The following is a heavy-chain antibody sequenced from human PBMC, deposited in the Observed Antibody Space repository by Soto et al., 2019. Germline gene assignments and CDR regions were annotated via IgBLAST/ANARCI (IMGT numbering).Heavy chain of an antibody. CDR1: GYTFTSYY. D-gene: IGHD2-15*01. Sequence: GASVKVSCKASGYTFTSYYMHWVRQAPGQGLEWMGRINPSDGNTSYAQKLQGRVTMTRDTSTSTAYMELRSLRSDDTAMYYCAREFVSSAFDSWGRGTMDTVSS. CDR3: AREFVSSAFDS. J-gene: IGHJ3*02. V-gene: IGHV1-46*01. CDR2: INPSDGNT.